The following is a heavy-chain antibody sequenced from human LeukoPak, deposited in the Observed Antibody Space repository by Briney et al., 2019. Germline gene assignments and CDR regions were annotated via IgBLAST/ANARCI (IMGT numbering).Heavy chain of an antibody. V-gene: IGHV4-59*01. CDR1: GGSISSYY. CDR3: ARDLKRSGSYNNDY. J-gene: IGHJ4*02. CDR2: IYYSGST. Sequence: SETLSLTCTVSGGSISSYYWSWIRQPPGKGLEWIGYIYYSGSTNYNPSLKSRVTISVDTSKNQFSLKLSSVTAADTAVYYCARDLKRSGSYNNDYWGQGTLVTVSS. D-gene: IGHD3-10*01.